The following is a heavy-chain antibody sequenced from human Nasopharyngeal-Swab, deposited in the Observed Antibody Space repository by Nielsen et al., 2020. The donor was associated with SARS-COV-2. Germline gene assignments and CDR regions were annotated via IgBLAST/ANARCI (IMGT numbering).Heavy chain of an antibody. CDR3: ARGSYYDDSSGYLKAWGYFDY. V-gene: IGHV4-34*01. J-gene: IGHJ4*02. CDR2: INHSGST. Sequence: SQTLSLTCAVYGRSFSGYYWSWIRQPPGKGLEWIGEINHSGSTNYNPSLKSRVTISVDTSKNQFSLKLSSVTAADTAVYYCARGSYYDDSSGYLKAWGYFDYWGQGTLVTVSS. D-gene: IGHD3-22*01. CDR1: GRSFSGYY.